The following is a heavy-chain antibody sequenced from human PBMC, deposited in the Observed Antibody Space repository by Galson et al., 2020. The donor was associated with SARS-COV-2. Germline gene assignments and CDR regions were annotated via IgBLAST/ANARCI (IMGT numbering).Heavy chain of an antibody. D-gene: IGHD5-18*01. CDR1: GDTFTSYS. V-gene: IGHV1-18*04. J-gene: IGHJ4*02. CDR2: ISGYNGNT. Sequence: ASVKVSCKASGDTFTSYSFSWVRQAPGQGLEWMGWISGYNGNTDYAQKFQDRVTMTTDTSTSTAYMELRSLRSDDTAVYYCARGRPDTRFDYWGQGTLVTVSS. CDR3: ARGRPDTRFDY.